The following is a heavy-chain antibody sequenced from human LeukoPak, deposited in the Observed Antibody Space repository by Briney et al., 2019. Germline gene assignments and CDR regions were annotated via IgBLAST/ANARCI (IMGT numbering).Heavy chain of an antibody. CDR2: IYYSGST. Sequence: TPSETLSLTCTVSGGSISNYYWSWIRQSPGKGLEWIGYIYYSGSTNYNPSLKSRVTISVDTSKNQFSLKLSSVTAADTAVYYCARDPHYDLWGRGTLVTVSS. CDR3: ARDPHYDL. J-gene: IGHJ2*01. V-gene: IGHV4-59*01. CDR1: GGSISNYY.